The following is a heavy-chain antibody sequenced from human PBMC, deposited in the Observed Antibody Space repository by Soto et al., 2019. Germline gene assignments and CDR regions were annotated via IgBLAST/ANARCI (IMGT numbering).Heavy chain of an antibody. CDR1: GFTFNNYA. J-gene: IGHJ4*01. V-gene: IGHV3-23*01. CDR2: IGGGGATS. CDR3: AKMGGYYDTRGKRYFDY. Sequence: PGGSLRLSCAASGFTFNNYAMSWVRQAPGKGLERVSAIGGGGATSYYADSVKGRFTISRDNSKNTLYLQMNSLRAEDTAVYSCAKMGGYYDTRGKRYFDYWGQGTLVTVSS. D-gene: IGHD3-22*01.